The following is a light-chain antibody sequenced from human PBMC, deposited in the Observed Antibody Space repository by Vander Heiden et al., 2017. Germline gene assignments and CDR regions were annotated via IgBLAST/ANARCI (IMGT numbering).Light chain of an antibody. CDR1: QSIGFW. CDR3: QKYNSYPWT. Sequence: DLQMMQSPSTLSASVGDRVTITCRASQSIGFWLAWYQQKPGKAPNLLIYKASSLQSGVPSRLSGKGSGTEFTLTISSLQPDDFATYYCQKYNSYPWTFGQGTELEIK. CDR2: KAS. J-gene: IGKJ1*01. V-gene: IGKV1-5*03.